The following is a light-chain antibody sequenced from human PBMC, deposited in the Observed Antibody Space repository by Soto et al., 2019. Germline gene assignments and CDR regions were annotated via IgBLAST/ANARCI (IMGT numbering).Light chain of an antibody. CDR2: EVD. J-gene: IGLJ1*01. Sequence: QSVLTRPASVSGSPGQSITLSCTGTSSDIGSHKLVSWYQHHPGTAPKLIIYEVDSRPSGISDRFSGSKSGNTASLTISGLQAEDEADYYCCSYAGGSTYAFGTGTKVTV. V-gene: IGLV2-23*02. CDR1: SSDIGSHKL. CDR3: CSYAGGSTYA.